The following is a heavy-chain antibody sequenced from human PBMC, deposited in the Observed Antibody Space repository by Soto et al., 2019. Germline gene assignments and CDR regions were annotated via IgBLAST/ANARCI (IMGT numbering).Heavy chain of an antibody. CDR1: GGSISSSSYY. J-gene: IGHJ4*02. Sequence: QLQLQESGPGLVKPSETLSLTCTVSGGSISSSSYYWGWIRQPPGKGLEWIGSLYYSGSTYYTPSLKSRVTISVDTSKNQFSPKLSSVTAADTAVYYCASRGGCYDFWSGYYTDTTYFDSWGQGTLVIVSS. CDR2: LYYSGST. V-gene: IGHV4-39*01. D-gene: IGHD3-3*01. CDR3: ASRGGCYDFWSGYYTDTTYFDS.